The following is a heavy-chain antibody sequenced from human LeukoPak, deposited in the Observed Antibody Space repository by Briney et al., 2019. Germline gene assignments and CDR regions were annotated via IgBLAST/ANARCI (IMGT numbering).Heavy chain of an antibody. Sequence: PGGSLRLSCAASGFTFRSYDMHWVRQATGKGLEWVSGIGTAGEIYYPGSVKGRFTISRENAKNSLYLQMNSLRAGDTAVYYCAKDTAEYCGGDCYSNYMDVWGKGTTVTISS. CDR1: GFTFRSYD. V-gene: IGHV3-13*01. D-gene: IGHD2-21*02. CDR3: AKDTAEYCGGDCYSNYMDV. CDR2: IGTAGEI. J-gene: IGHJ6*03.